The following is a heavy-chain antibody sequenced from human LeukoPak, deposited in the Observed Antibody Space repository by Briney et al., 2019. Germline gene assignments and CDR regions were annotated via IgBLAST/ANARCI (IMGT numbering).Heavy chain of an antibody. CDR2: MNPNSGGT. J-gene: IGHJ4*02. CDR1: GYTFTSYD. V-gene: IGHV1-2*02. D-gene: IGHD1-7*01. Sequence: ASVKVSCKASGYTFTSYDINWVRQATGQGLEWMGWMNPNSGGTNYAQKFQGRVTMTRDTSISTAYMELSRLRSDDTAVYYCASSGTTAYDYWGQGTLVTVSS. CDR3: ASSGTTAYDY.